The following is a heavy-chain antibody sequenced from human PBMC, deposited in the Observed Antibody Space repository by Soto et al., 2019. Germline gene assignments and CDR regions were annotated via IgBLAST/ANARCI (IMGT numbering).Heavy chain of an antibody. CDR3: ARDNIVAQLDY. D-gene: IGHD5-12*01. CDR1: GFTFSSYS. Sequence: GGSLRLSCAASGFTFSSYSMNWVRQAPGKGLKWVSYISSSSSTIYYADSVKGRFTISRDNAKNSLYLQMNSLRGEDTVVYYCARDNIVAQLDYWGQGTLVTVSS. CDR2: ISSSSSTI. V-gene: IGHV3-48*01. J-gene: IGHJ4*02.